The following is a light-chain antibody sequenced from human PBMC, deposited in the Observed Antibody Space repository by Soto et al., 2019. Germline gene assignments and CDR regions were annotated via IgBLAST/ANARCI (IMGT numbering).Light chain of an antibody. V-gene: IGLV1-40*01. CDR3: QSYDSSLSAFV. CDR1: SSNIGAGFD. J-gene: IGLJ1*01. Sequence: QSVLTQPPSVSGAPGQRVTLSCTGSSSNIGAGFDAHWYQQFPGTAPKLLIYGNNNRPSGVPDRFPASKSGTSASLAITGLQAGDEADYYCQSYDSSLSAFVFGNGTKVTVL. CDR2: GNN.